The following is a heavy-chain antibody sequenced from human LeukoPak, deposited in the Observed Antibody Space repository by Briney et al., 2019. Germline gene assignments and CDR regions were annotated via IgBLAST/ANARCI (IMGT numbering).Heavy chain of an antibody. D-gene: IGHD5-12*01. Sequence: PSETLSLTCTVSGGSINSGSFYWTWIRQPAGKGLEWIGRVSTSGNTNYNPSLKNRLSISLDTSKNNFSLKLTSVTATDAAVYYCARGATVAIDSWGQGTLVAVSS. J-gene: IGHJ4*02. CDR1: GGSINSGSFY. CDR2: VSTSGNT. CDR3: ARGATVAIDS. V-gene: IGHV4-61*02.